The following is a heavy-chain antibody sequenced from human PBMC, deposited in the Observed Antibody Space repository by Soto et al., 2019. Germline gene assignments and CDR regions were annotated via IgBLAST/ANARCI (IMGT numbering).Heavy chain of an antibody. D-gene: IGHD6-19*01. V-gene: IGHV1-3*01. Sequence: GASVKVSCKASGYTFTSYAMHWVRQAPGQRLEWMGWINSGNGNTKYSQKFQGRVTITMATSASTAYMALSSLRTEYKGEYYCARGGMAVAGRLPVNPWGQGTLVTVSS. CDR2: INSGNGNT. J-gene: IGHJ5*02. CDR3: ARGGMAVAGRLPVNP. CDR1: GYTFTSYA.